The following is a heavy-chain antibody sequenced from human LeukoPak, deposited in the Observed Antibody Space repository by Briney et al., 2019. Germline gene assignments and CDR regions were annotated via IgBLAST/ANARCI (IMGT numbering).Heavy chain of an antibody. CDR3: ARDNGYNRYFDS. D-gene: IGHD5-24*01. CDR2: ISYDGSNK. J-gene: IGHJ4*02. CDR1: GFTLSSYA. Sequence: PGGSLRLSCAAFGFTLSSYAIHWVRQAPGKGLEWVALISYDGSNKYYADSVKGRFTISRDNSKNTLYLQVNSLRAEDTAVYYCARDNGYNRYFDSWGQGTLVTVSS. V-gene: IGHV3-30*04.